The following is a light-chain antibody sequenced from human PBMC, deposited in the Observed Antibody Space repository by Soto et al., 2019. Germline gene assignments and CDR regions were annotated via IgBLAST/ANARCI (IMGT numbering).Light chain of an antibody. Sequence: DMHMTQSPSPLSASVGYRVTITCRASQDLDRWVACYHQTPGKAPKVLIYAASTLRSGVPSRVSGSGSGTVFSLTISSLQPEDVAIYYCKQPRSLPPPFGGATQVDTK. CDR3: KQPRSLPPP. CDR2: AAS. V-gene: IGKV1-12*01. CDR1: QDLDRW. J-gene: IGKJ4*01.